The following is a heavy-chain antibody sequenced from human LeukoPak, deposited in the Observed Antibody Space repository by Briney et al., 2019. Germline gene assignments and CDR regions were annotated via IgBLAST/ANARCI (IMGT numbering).Heavy chain of an antibody. D-gene: IGHD3-22*01. Sequence: SETLSLTCTVSGGSISSSSYYWGWIRQPPGKGLEWIGSIYYSGSTYYNPSLKSRVTISVDTSKNQFSLKLSSVTAADTAVYYCAVGTYYYDSSGYYFDYWGQGTLVTVSS. V-gene: IGHV4-39*01. CDR3: AVGTYYYDSSGYYFDY. CDR2: IYYSGST. J-gene: IGHJ4*02. CDR1: GGSISSSSYY.